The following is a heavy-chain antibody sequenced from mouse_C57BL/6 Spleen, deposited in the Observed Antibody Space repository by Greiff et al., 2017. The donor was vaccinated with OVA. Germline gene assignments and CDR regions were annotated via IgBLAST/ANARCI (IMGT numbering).Heavy chain of an antibody. V-gene: IGHV5-6*01. CDR3: GRQGDSNFWDAMDY. D-gene: IGHD2-5*01. CDR2: ISSGGSYT. Sequence: VQLKESGGDLVKPGGSLKLSCAASGFTFSSYGMSWVRQTPDKRLEWVATISSGGSYTYYPASVQGRFTITRDTAKNTLFLQMSRLKSEDTAMYYGGRQGDSNFWDAMDYWGQGTSVTVSS. CDR1: GFTFSSYG. J-gene: IGHJ4*01.